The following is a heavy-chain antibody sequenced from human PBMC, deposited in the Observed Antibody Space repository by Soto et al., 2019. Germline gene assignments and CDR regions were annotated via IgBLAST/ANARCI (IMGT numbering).Heavy chain of an antibody. Sequence: SVKVSCKASGGTFSSYAISWVRQAPGQGLEWMGGIIPIFGTANYAQKFQGRVTITADESTSTAYMELSSLRSEDTAVYYCARGKLGGCLNPFWSGCYYGMDVWGQGTTVTVSS. CDR1: GGTFSSYA. CDR2: IIPIFGTA. D-gene: IGHD3-3*01. V-gene: IGHV1-69*13. J-gene: IGHJ6*02. CDR3: ARGKLGGCLNPFWSGCYYGMDV.